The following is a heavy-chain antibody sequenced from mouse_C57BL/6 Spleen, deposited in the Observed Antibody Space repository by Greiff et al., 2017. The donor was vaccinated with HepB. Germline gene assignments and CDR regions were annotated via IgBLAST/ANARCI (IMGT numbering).Heavy chain of an antibody. V-gene: IGHV1-52*01. Sequence: QVQLQQPGAELVRPGSSVKLSCKASGYTFTSYWMHWVKQRPIQGLEWIGNIDPSDSETKYNQKFKDKATLTVDKSSSTAYMQLSSLTSEDSAVYYYARRGSSYLYWYFDVWGKGTTVTVSS. D-gene: IGHD1-1*01. CDR2: IDPSDSET. CDR3: ARRGSSYLYWYFDV. J-gene: IGHJ1*03. CDR1: GYTFTSYW.